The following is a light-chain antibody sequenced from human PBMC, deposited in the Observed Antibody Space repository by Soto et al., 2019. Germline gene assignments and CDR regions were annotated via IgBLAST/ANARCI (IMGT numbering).Light chain of an antibody. CDR2: SYN. V-gene: IGLV1-44*01. J-gene: IGLJ1*01. CDR3: AAWDDSLNGYV. CDR1: SSNIGSNT. Sequence: QSVLTQPPPASGTPGQRVTISCSGSSSNIGSNTVNWYQQLPGTAPKLLIYSYNQRPSGVPDRFSDSKSGTSASLAISGLQSEDEADYYCAAWDDSLNGYVFGTGTKLTVL.